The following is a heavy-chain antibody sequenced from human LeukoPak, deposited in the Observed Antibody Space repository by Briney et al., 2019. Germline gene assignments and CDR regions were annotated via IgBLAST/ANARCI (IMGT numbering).Heavy chain of an antibody. V-gene: IGHV1-8*01. Sequence: ASVKVSCKASGYTFTSYDINWVRQATGQGLEWMGWMNPNIVNTAYAQKFQGRVTMTRDMSTSTDYMELSSLRSEDTAVYYCARDNSVEDTAWWFDPWGQGTLVTVSS. CDR3: ARDNSVEDTAWWFDP. CDR1: GYTFTSYD. D-gene: IGHD4-23*01. J-gene: IGHJ5*02. CDR2: MNPNIVNT.